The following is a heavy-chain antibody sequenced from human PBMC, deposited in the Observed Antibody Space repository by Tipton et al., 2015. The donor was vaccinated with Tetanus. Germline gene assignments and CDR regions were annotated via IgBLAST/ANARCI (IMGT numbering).Heavy chain of an antibody. V-gene: IGHV3-30*18. J-gene: IGHJ4*02. Sequence: SLRLSCAASGFTFSTYGMHWVRQAPGKGLDWVAVISHDGTIKYYADSVKGRFTISRDNSKNTLYLQMNSLRAEDTAVYYCAKCREQQLVFRTPLDSWGLGTLVTVSS. D-gene: IGHD6-13*01. CDR1: GFTFSTYG. CDR2: ISHDGTIK. CDR3: AKCREQQLVFRTPLDS.